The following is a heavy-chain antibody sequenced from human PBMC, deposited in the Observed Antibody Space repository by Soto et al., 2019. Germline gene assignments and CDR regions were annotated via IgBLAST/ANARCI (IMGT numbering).Heavy chain of an antibody. Sequence: SETLSLTCRVSGGSISNDYWTWIRQPPGKGLEWIGYIYKGGSINYNPSLKSRVTISVDTSNNQFSLKLSSVTAADTAVYYCTTLPCRWSGYGMDVWGQGTTVTVSS. V-gene: IGHV4-4*09. CDR1: GGSISNDY. CDR2: IYKGGSI. J-gene: IGHJ6*02. CDR3: TTLPCRWSGYGMDV. D-gene: IGHD3-3*01.